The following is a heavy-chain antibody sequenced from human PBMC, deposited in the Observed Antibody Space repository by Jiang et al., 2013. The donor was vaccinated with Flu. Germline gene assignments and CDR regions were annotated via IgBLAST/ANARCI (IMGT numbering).Heavy chain of an antibody. V-gene: IGHV5-51*01. CDR3: ARGSGSPENYYYYGMDV. CDR1: GYIFPNYW. J-gene: IGHJ6*02. D-gene: IGHD3-10*01. CDR2: IYPSDSDA. Sequence: GAEVKKPGESLRISCKTSGYIFPNYWIGWVRQMPGKGLEWMGIIYPSDSDAKYSPSFQGQVSMSADKSISTAYLQWSSLKASDSAMYYCARGSGSPENYYYYGMDVWGQGTTVTVSS.